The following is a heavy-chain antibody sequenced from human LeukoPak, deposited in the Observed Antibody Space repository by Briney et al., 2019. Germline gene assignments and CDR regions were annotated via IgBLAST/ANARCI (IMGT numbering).Heavy chain of an antibody. J-gene: IGHJ4*02. CDR3: ARVGRDSKYGYFDF. Sequence: RGSLRLSCAASGFTFSIYAMSWVRQAPGKGLQWVSSITSRGESTWYVDSVKGRFTIFRDNAKNSLSLQMSSLRADDTAVYYCARVGRDSKYGYFDFWGQGTLVTVSS. V-gene: IGHV3-23*01. D-gene: IGHD3/OR15-3a*01. CDR1: GFTFSIYA. CDR2: ITSRGEST.